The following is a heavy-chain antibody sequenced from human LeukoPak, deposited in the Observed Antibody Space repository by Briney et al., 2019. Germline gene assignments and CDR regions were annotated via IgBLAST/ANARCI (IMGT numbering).Heavy chain of an antibody. CDR3: ARVKDWNYGMDV. CDR1: GFTFSSYA. V-gene: IGHV3-64*01. D-gene: IGHD3/OR15-3a*01. Sequence: GGSLRLSCAASGFTFSSYAMHWVRQAPGKGLEYVSAISSNGGSTYYANSVNGRFTISRDNSKNTLYLQMGSLRAEDMAVYYCARVKDWNYGMDVWGQGTTVTVSS. CDR2: ISSNGGST. J-gene: IGHJ6*02.